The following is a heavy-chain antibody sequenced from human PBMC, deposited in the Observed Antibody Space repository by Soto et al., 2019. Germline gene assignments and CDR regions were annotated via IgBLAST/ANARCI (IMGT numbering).Heavy chain of an antibody. Sequence: QVQLVQSGAEVKKPGASVKVSCKASGYTFTGYFMHWVRQAPGQGLEWMGWINSNSGATKYAQKFEGRVTLSRDKPISTAYMELSGLRSDDTAVYYCARGGGTILAPLPWGQGTLVAVSS. J-gene: IGHJ5*02. CDR2: INSNSGAT. CDR1: GYTFTGYF. D-gene: IGHD3-3*01. CDR3: ARGGGTILAPLP. V-gene: IGHV1-2*02.